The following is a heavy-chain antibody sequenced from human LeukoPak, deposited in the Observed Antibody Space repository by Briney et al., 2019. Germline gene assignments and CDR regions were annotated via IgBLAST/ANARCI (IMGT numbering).Heavy chain of an antibody. Sequence: ASVKVSCKASGYTFTGYYMHWVRQAPGQGLEWMGWINPNSGGTNYAQKFQGRVTMTRDTSISTAYMGLSRLRSDDTAVYYCASQGEGYNWNTDLDYWGQGTLVTVSS. CDR2: INPNSGGT. J-gene: IGHJ4*02. D-gene: IGHD1/OR15-1a*01. V-gene: IGHV1-2*02. CDR1: GYTFTGYY. CDR3: ASQGEGYNWNTDLDY.